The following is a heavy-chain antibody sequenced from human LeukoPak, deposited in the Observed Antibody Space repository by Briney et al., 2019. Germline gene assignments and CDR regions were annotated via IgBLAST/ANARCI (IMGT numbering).Heavy chain of an antibody. CDR1: GYTFTGYY. D-gene: IGHD6-6*01. J-gene: IGHJ3*02. V-gene: IGHV1-2*02. CDR3: ARDRNSGSSLDI. Sequence: GASVKVSCKASGYTFTGYYIHWGRQAPGQGLEWMGWIYPYSGDTNYAQNFQGRVTMTRDTSISTAYMELSSLKSDDTAVYYCARDRNSGSSLDIWGQGTMLTVSS. CDR2: IYPYSGDT.